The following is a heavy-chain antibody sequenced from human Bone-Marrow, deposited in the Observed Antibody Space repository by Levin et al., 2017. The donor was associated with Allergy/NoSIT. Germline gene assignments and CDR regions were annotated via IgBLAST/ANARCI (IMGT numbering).Heavy chain of an antibody. V-gene: IGHV3-53*01. D-gene: IGHD3-10*01. Sequence: PGGSLRLSCAASGFTVSSNHMSWVRQAPGKGLEWVSLIYSGGRGYYADSVRGRFTISRDNSKNTLYLQLNSLRAEDTAVYYCAIYGSGNDYSAFEIWGQGTMVTVSS. J-gene: IGHJ3*02. CDR3: AIYGSGNDYSAFEI. CDR2: IYSGGRG. CDR1: GFTVSSNH.